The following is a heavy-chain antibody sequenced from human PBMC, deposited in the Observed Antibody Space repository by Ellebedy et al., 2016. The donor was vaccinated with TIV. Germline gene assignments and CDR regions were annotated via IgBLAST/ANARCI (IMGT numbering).Heavy chain of an antibody. J-gene: IGHJ4*02. CDR1: GFTFSSYY. Sequence: GESLKISCAASGFTFSSYYMSWVRQAPGKGLEWVANIKQDGSAKYYVDSAKGRFTISRDNANNILYLQMNSLGAEDTAMYYCARDRWPEDYWGQGTLVTVSS. CDR3: ARDRWPEDY. V-gene: IGHV3-7*03. CDR2: IKQDGSAK. D-gene: IGHD4-23*01.